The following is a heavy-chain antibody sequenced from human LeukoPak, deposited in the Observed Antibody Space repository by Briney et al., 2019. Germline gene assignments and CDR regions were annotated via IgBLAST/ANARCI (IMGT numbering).Heavy chain of an antibody. CDR3: ARDCSSTRCQGPVFDN. CDR2: IHPSGGNT. CDR1: GYTFTSNY. J-gene: IGHJ4*02. Sequence: GASVKVSCKASGYTFTSNYMHWVRQAPGQGLEWMGIIHPSGGNTNYAQKFQGRVAMTRDTSTSTVYMELSSLRSEDTAIHYCARDCSSTRCQGPVFDNWGQGTLVTVSS. V-gene: IGHV1-46*01. D-gene: IGHD2-2*01.